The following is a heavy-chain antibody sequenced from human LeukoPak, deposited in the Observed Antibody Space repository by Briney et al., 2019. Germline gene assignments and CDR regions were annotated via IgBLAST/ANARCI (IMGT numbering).Heavy chain of an antibody. CDR2: ISGSGGST. CDR3: AKKARGYSYGHNFDY. J-gene: IGHJ4*02. D-gene: IGHD5-18*01. V-gene: IGHV3-23*01. Sequence: GGSLRLSCAASGFTFSSYAMSWVRQAPGKGLEWVSAISGSGGSTYYADSVKGRFTISRDNSKNTLYLQMNSLSAEDTAVYYCAKKARGYSYGHNFDYWGQGTLVTVSS. CDR1: GFTFSSYA.